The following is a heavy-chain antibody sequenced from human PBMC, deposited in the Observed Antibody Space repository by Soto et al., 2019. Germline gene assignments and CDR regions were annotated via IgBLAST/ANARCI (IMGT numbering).Heavy chain of an antibody. J-gene: IGHJ6*03. CDR2: IRSKAYGGTT. CDR3: TRVTIAARLYYYYYMNV. D-gene: IGHD6-6*01. CDR1: GFTFGDYA. Sequence: GGSLRLSCTASGFTFGDYAMSWFRQAPGKGLEWVGFIRSKAYGGTTEYAASVKGRFTISRDDSKSIAYLQMNSLKTEDTAVYYCTRVTIAARLYYYYYMNVWGKGTTVTVSS. V-gene: IGHV3-49*03.